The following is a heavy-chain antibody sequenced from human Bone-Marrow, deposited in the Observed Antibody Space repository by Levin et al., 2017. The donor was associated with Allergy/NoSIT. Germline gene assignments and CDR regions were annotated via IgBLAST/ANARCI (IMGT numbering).Heavy chain of an antibody. CDR2: ISGSGINT. CDR3: AKGLTLETGWYSSSPSGAFDI. CDR1: GFTFSSYA. D-gene: IGHD6-6*01. J-gene: IGHJ3*02. V-gene: IGHV3-23*01. Sequence: AGGSLRLSCAASGFTFSSYAMSWVRQAPGKGLEWVSLISGSGINTYYADSVKGRFTISRDNSKNTLYLQMNSLRAEDTAVYYCAKGLTLETGWYSSSPSGAFDIWGLGTMVTVSS.